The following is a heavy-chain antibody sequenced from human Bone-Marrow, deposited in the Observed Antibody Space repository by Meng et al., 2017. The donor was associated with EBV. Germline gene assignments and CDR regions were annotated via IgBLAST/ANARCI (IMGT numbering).Heavy chain of an antibody. V-gene: IGHV3-23*01. CDR1: GFTFSSYA. Sequence: EVQLLESGGGLVQPGGCLRLSCAASGFTFSSYAMSWVRQAPGKGLEWVSAISGSGGSTYYADSVKGRFTISRDDSKNTLYLQMNSLRAEDTAVYYCAPLDYDSSAWGYWGPGTMVTVS. J-gene: IGHJ4*02. D-gene: IGHD3-22*01. CDR3: APLDYDSSAWGY. CDR2: ISGSGGST.